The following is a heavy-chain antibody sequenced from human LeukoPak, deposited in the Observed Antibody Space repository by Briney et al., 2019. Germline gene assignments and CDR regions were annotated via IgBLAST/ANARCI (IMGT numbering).Heavy chain of an antibody. V-gene: IGHV4-38-2*02. D-gene: IGHD2-2*02. CDR1: GYSISSGYY. CDR3: ARVTQSVVPAAILPDY. Sequence: PSETLSLTCTASGYSISSGYYWGWIRQPPGKGLGGVGDIHHSGSTYYTPSLKSRVTISVDRSKNQFSLKLSSVTAADTAVYYCARVTQSVVPAAILPDYWGQGTLVTVSS. CDR2: IHHSGST. J-gene: IGHJ4*02.